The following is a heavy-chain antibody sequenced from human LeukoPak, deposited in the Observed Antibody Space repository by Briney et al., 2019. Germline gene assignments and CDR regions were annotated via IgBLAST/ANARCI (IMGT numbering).Heavy chain of an antibody. J-gene: IGHJ4*02. Sequence: SETLSLTCAVSGGSFSGYIWSWIRQPPGKGLEWIGEFNHSGSTNYNPSLKSRVTISVDTSKNQFSLKLRSVTAADTAVYYCARRGIAVAVRDYWGQGTLVTVSS. CDR1: GGSFSGYI. D-gene: IGHD6-19*01. V-gene: IGHV4-34*01. CDR2: FNHSGST. CDR3: ARRGIAVAVRDY.